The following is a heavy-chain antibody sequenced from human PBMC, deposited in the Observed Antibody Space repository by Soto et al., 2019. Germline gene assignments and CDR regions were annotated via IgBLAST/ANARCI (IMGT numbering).Heavy chain of an antibody. CDR1: GGSINGHY. D-gene: IGHD3-3*01. CDR3: ARAATDDFWVFAS. V-gene: IGHV4-59*11. Sequence: QVQLQESGPGLVKPSETLSLTCTVSGGSINGHYWSWIRQPPGKGLEWIGYVYYSGSTDYNPSLQSRVTISVDTSKKQLSLTLSSVTAADTAVYYCARAATDDFWVFASWGQGTVVTVSS. J-gene: IGHJ5*01. CDR2: VYYSGST.